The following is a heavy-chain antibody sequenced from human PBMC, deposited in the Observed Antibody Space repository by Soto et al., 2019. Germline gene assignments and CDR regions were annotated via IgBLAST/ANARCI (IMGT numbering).Heavy chain of an antibody. J-gene: IGHJ4*02. Sequence: SETLSLTCAVYGGSFSGYYWSWIRQTPGKGLQWIGQINHSGSANYNPSLKSRVTISVHTSKSQFSLELSSVTAADTAVYYCARGLISGSHYSGGWYYFDSWGQGTQVTSPQ. D-gene: IGHD1-26*01. CDR3: ARGLISGSHYSGGWYYFDS. CDR2: INHSGSA. V-gene: IGHV4-34*01. CDR1: GGSFSGYY.